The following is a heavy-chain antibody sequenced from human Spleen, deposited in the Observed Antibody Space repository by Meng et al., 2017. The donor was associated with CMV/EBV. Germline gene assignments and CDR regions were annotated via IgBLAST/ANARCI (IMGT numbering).Heavy chain of an antibody. D-gene: IGHD6-19*01. CDR2: IIPIFGTA. CDR3: ARQIGTEEWLPRGAFDI. V-gene: IGHV1-69*05. J-gene: IGHJ3*02. Sequence: SVKVSCKASGGTFSSYAISWVRQAPGQGLEWMGGIIPIFGTANYAQKFQGRVTITTDESTSTAYMELSSLRSEDTAVYYCARQIGTEEWLPRGAFDIWGQGTMVTVSS. CDR1: GGTFSSYA.